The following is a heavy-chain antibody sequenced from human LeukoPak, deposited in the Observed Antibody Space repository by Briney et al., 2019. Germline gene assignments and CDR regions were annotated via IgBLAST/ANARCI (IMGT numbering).Heavy chain of an antibody. J-gene: IGHJ6*03. CDR3: ARQGPAYYDSSGYYYAEDYYMDV. Sequence: GASVKVSCKASGYTFTSYAMNWVRQAPGQGLEWMGWINTNTGNPTYAQGFTGRFVFSLDTSVSTAYLQISSLKAEDTAVYYCARQGPAYYDSSGYYYAEDYYMDVWGKGTTVTVSS. CDR1: GYTFTSYA. V-gene: IGHV7-4-1*02. CDR2: INTNTGNP. D-gene: IGHD3-22*01.